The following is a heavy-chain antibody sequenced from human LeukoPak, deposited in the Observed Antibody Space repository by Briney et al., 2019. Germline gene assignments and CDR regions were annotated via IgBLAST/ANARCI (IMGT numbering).Heavy chain of an antibody. CDR1: GFTISIYA. Sequence: GGSLRLSCAASGFTISIYAMSWVRQAPGKGLEWVSGISGGGGSTYYTDSVKGRFTISTDNSKNTLYLQMNSLRAEDTAVYYCAKRRDSNYGYWGQGTLVTVSS. J-gene: IGHJ4*02. CDR2: ISGGGGST. CDR3: AKRRDSNYGY. D-gene: IGHD4-11*01. V-gene: IGHV3-23*01.